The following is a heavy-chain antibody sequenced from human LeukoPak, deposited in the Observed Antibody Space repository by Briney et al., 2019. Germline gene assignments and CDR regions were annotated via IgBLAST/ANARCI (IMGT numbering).Heavy chain of an antibody. CDR1: GGLISSYY. CDR3: ARETGDNTVDY. Sequence: SETLSLTCTVSGGLISSYYWRWIRQPPGKGLEWIGYTYYSGSTNYNPSLKSRVTISVDTSKNQFALKLSSVTAADTALYYCARETGDNTVDYWGQGTLVTVSS. J-gene: IGHJ4*02. D-gene: IGHD3-16*01. CDR2: TYYSGST. V-gene: IGHV4-59*01.